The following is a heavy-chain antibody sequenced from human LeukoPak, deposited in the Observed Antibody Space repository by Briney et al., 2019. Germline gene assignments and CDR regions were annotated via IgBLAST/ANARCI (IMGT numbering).Heavy chain of an antibody. CDR2: IYHSGST. V-gene: IGHV4-38-2*01. CDR3: ARRRSHDAFDI. Sequence: SETLSLTCAVSGYSICSGYYWGWIRQPPGKGLEWIGSIYHSGSTYYNPSLKSRVTISVDTSKNQFSLKLSSVTSADTAVYYCARRRSHDAFDIWGQGTMVTVSS. J-gene: IGHJ3*02. CDR1: GYSICSGYY.